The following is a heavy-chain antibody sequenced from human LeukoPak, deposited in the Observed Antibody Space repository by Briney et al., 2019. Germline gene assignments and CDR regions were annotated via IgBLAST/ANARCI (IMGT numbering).Heavy chain of an antibody. J-gene: IGHJ4*02. CDR1: GDSVSRNGVG. D-gene: IGHD2-8*02. CDR2: TYYKSKWYY. CDR3: ARETGAFSPFEN. V-gene: IGHV6-1*01. Sequence: SQTLSVNCAISGDSVSRNGVGWNWIRQSPSRGLEWLGRTYYKSKWYYDFAVSVKSPITINPDTSKNQFSLQLNSVTPEDTAVYYCARETGAFSPFENWGQGVLVTVSS.